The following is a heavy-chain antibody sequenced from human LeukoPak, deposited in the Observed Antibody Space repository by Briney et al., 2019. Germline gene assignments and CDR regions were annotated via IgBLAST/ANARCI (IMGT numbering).Heavy chain of an antibody. J-gene: IGHJ4*02. Sequence: GGSLRLSCTASGINFRNYDMPWVRQAPGKGLEWVAVLSHDGRNIYYADSVNGRFTISRDNSKNTLYLQMNSLRAEDTAVYYCAKVWDKWALDSWGQGTLVTVSS. D-gene: IGHD1-26*01. CDR3: AKVWDKWALDS. CDR2: LSHDGRNI. CDR1: GINFRNYD. V-gene: IGHV3-30*18.